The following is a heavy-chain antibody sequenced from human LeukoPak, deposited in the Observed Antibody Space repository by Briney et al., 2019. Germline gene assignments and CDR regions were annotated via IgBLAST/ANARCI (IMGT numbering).Heavy chain of an antibody. Sequence: ASVKVSCKASGGTFSSYAISWVRQAPGQGLEWMGGIIPIFGTANYAQKFQGRVTITTDESASTAYMELSSLRSEDTAVYYCASGTTVTTDGWFDPWGQGTLVTVSS. CDR1: GGTFSSYA. CDR2: IIPIFGTA. D-gene: IGHD4-17*01. J-gene: IGHJ5*02. V-gene: IGHV1-69*05. CDR3: ASGTTVTTDGWFDP.